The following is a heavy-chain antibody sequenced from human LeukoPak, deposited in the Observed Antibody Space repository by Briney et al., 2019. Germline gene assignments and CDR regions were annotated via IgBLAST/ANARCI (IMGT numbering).Heavy chain of an antibody. CDR2: ISSSGGTI. CDR1: GFTFSTYE. V-gene: IGHV3-48*03. J-gene: IGHJ4*02. CDR3: AREGGINYYDLDYFDY. D-gene: IGHD3-22*01. Sequence: GGSLRLSCVGSGFTFSTYEMTWVRQAPGKGLEWVSYISSSGGTIYYADSVKGRFTISRDNAKNSLYLQMNSLRAEDTAVYYCAREGGINYYDLDYFDYWGQGTLITVSS.